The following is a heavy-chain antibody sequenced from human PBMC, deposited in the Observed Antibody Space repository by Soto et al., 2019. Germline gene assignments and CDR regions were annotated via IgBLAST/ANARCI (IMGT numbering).Heavy chain of an antibody. D-gene: IGHD3-3*01. V-gene: IGHV5-10-1*03. CDR2: IDPSDSYT. CDR1: GYSFTSYW. CDR3: ARLKRITILGVVNRYGMDV. J-gene: IGHJ6*02. Sequence: EVQLVQSGAEVKKPGESLRISCKGSGYSFTSYWISWVRQMPGKGLEWMGRIDPSDSYTNYSPSFQGHVNISADKSISTAYLQWSSAKASDTAMYYCARLKRITILGVVNRYGMDVLGQGTTVTVSS.